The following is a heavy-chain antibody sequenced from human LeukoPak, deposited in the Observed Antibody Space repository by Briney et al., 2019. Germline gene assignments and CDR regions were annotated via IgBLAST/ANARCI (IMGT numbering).Heavy chain of an antibody. D-gene: IGHD6-13*01. Sequence: GGSLRLSCAASGFTFSSYAMGWVRQAPGKGLEWVSAISGSGGSTYYADSVKGRFTISRDNSKNTLYLQMNSLRAEDTAVYYCAKGQSGSWYGLGYYYYGMDVWGQGTTVTVSS. CDR3: AKGQSGSWYGLGYYYYGMDV. CDR1: GFTFSSYA. J-gene: IGHJ6*02. V-gene: IGHV3-23*01. CDR2: ISGSGGST.